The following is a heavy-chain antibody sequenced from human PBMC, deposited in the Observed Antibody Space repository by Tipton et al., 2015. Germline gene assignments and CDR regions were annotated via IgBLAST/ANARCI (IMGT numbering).Heavy chain of an antibody. D-gene: IGHD6-19*01. Sequence: GSLRLSCSASGFTLSTYSMSWVRQAPGKGLEWVSAISGGGGSTHYAGSVKGRFTISRDNSKNTVYLQMNSPRAEDTAVYYCTKDIEVAGTHDYWGQGTLVTVSS. CDR1: GFTLSTYS. J-gene: IGHJ4*02. V-gene: IGHV3-23*01. CDR3: TKDIEVAGTHDY. CDR2: ISGGGGST.